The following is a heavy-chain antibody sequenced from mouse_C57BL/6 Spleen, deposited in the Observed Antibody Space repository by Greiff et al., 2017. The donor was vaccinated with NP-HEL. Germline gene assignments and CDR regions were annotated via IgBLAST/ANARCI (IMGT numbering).Heavy chain of an antibody. CDR1: GFTFSDYG. Sequence: EVKLVESGGGLVKPGGSLKLSCAASGFTFSDYGMHWVRQAPEKGLEWVAYISSGSSTIYYADTVKGRFTISRDNAKNTLFLQMTSLRSEDTAMYYCARPYGPYYYAMDYWGQGTSVTVSS. V-gene: IGHV5-17*01. D-gene: IGHD1-1*02. CDR3: ARPYGPYYYAMDY. CDR2: ISSGSSTI. J-gene: IGHJ4*01.